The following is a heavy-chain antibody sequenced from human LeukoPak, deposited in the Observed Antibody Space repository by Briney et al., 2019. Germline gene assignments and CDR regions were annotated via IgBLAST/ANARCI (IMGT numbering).Heavy chain of an antibody. Sequence: PSETLSLTCTVSGGSISSSSYYWGWIRQPPGKGLEWIGSICYSGSTYYNPSLKSRVTISVDTSKNQFSLKLSSVTAADTAVYYCARVLSGWYPYYYMDVWGKGTTVTVSS. CDR2: ICYSGST. J-gene: IGHJ6*03. D-gene: IGHD6-19*01. V-gene: IGHV4-39*07. CDR3: ARVLSGWYPYYYMDV. CDR1: GGSISSSSYY.